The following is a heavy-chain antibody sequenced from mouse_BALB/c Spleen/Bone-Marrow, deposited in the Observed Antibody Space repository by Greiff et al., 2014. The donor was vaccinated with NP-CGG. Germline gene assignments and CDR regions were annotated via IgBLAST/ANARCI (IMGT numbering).Heavy chain of an antibody. V-gene: IGHV14-3*02. D-gene: IGHD2-1*01. CDR3: ARYGNYFYAMDY. CDR2: IDPANGNT. CDR1: GFNIKDTY. Sequence: EVQLQQSXAELVKPGASVKLSCTASGFNIKDTYMHWVKQRPEQGLEWIGRIDPANGNTKYDPKFQGKATITADASPNSAYLQLSSLTSEDTSVYYCARYGNYFYAMDYWGQGTSVTVSS. J-gene: IGHJ4*01.